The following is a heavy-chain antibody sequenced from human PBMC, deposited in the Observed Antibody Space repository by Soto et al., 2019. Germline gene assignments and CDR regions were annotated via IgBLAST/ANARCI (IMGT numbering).Heavy chain of an antibody. J-gene: IGHJ1*01. D-gene: IGHD3-22*01. CDR3: ARAETTKYDSSGYGY. CDR1: GFTFSSYW. Sequence: GGSMRLSCAASGFTFSSYWMHWVRQVPGKGLEWVARINGDGSITSHADSVTGRFTISRDNAKDTLDLQMRSLRAEDTGVYYCARAETTKYDSSGYGYWGQGVRVTVSS. CDR2: INGDGSIT. V-gene: IGHV3-74*03.